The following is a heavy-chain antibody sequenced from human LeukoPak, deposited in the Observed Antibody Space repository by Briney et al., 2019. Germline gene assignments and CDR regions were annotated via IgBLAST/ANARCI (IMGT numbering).Heavy chain of an antibody. CDR1: GFTFNDAW. Sequence: PGGSLRLSCAASGFTFNDAWLSWVRQAPGKGLEWVGRIKSISDGGTTDYAAPVKGRFTISRDDSENTLYLQMNSLKTEDTAVYYCARYFGESGSQYYFDYWGQGTLVTVSS. D-gene: IGHD3-9*01. CDR3: ARYFGESGSQYYFDY. J-gene: IGHJ4*02. CDR2: IKSISDGGTT. V-gene: IGHV3-15*01.